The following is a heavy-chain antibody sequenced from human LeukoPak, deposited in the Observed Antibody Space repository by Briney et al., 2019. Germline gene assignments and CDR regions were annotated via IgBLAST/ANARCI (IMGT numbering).Heavy chain of an antibody. CDR1: GGPISRYY. V-gene: IGHV4-59*12. J-gene: IGHJ6*03. D-gene: IGHD3-9*01. CDR3: ARNKILTGYYSYYYYYMDV. CDR2: IYDSGIT. Sequence: SETLSLTCTVSGGPISRYYWSWIRQPPGKGLEWIGHIYDSGITNYNPSLKSRVTISVDTSKNQFSLKLSSVTAADTAVYYCARNKILTGYYSYYYYYMDVWGKGTTVTISS.